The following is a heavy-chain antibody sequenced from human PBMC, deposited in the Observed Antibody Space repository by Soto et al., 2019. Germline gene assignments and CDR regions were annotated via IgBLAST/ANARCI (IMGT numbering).Heavy chain of an antibody. CDR1: GGSISTSSYY. D-gene: IGHD1-1*01. CDR3: ARVPLRGTSSYYMDV. Sequence: TLSLTCTVSGGSISTSSYYWAWIRQPPGKGLEWIGSIYSTGSTYYNPSLKSRVTISGDTSKNHFSLKLSSVTAADTAVYYCARVPLRGTSSYYMDVWATGTTVTVSS. J-gene: IGHJ6*03. V-gene: IGHV4-39*02. CDR2: IYSTGST.